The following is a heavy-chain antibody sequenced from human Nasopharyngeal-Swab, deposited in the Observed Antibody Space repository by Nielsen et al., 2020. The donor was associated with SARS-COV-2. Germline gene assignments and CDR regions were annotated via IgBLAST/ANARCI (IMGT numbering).Heavy chain of an antibody. CDR3: AKATWVEGDFDY. CDR2: ISSSGSTI. V-gene: IGHV3-11*01. J-gene: IGHJ4*02. CDR1: GFTFSDYY. D-gene: IGHD5-24*01. Sequence: GGSLRLSCAASGFTFSDYYMSWIRQAPGKGLEWVSYISSSGSTIYYADSVKGRFTISRDNSKNTLYLQMNSLRAEDTAVYYCAKATWVEGDFDYWGQGTLVTVSS.